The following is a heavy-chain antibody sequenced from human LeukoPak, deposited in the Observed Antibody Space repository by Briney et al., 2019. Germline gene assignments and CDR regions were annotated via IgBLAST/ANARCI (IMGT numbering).Heavy chain of an antibody. V-gene: IGHV3-7*01. J-gene: IGHJ4*02. D-gene: IGHD3-22*01. Sequence: PGGSLRLSCAASGFTFSSYAMHWVRQAPGKGLEWVANIKQDGSEKYYVDSVKGRFTISRDNAKNSLYLQMNSLRAEDTAVYYCARLRRRYYDSSGYYLDYWGQGTLVTVSS. CDR2: IKQDGSEK. CDR3: ARLRRRYYDSSGYYLDY. CDR1: GFTFSSYA.